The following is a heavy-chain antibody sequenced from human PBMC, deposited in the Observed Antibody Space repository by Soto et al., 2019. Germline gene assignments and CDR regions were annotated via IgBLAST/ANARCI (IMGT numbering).Heavy chain of an antibody. J-gene: IGHJ6*02. V-gene: IGHV3-43*01. CDR2: ISWDGGST. CDR1: GFTFDDYT. D-gene: IGHD3-22*01. CDR3: AKGSITMIVVNPSVPEDYYYGMDV. Sequence: PGGSLRLSCAASGFTFDDYTMHWVRQAPGKGLEWVSLISWDGGSTYYADSVKGRFTISRDNSKNSLYLQMNSLRTEDTALYYCAKGSITMIVVNPSVPEDYYYGMDVWGQGTTVTVSS.